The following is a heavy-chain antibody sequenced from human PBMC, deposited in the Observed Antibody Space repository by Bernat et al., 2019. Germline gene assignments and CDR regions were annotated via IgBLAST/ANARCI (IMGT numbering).Heavy chain of an antibody. CDR1: GFTFSNYG. CDR3: ARDGGISSSWPRYSDY. J-gene: IGHJ4*02. CDR2: IWNDGSNK. V-gene: IGHV3-33*08. Sequence: VQLLESGGGLVQPGGSLRPSCAASGFTFSNYGMHWVRQAPGKGLEWVAVIWNDGSNKYYADSVKGRFTISRNNSKNTLYLQMNSLRAEDTTVYYCARDGGISSSWPRYSDYWGQGTLVTVSS. D-gene: IGHD6-13*01.